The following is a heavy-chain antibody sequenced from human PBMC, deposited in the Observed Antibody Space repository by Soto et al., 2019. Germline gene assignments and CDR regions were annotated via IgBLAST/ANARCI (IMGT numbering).Heavy chain of an antibody. D-gene: IGHD6-19*01. CDR3: AKADGEQWLVPHLDN. CDR1: GFNFKKFA. J-gene: IGHJ4*02. CDR2: ISCCGGST. Sequence: EVQLLESGGGVVQPGGSLRLSCVASGFNFKKFAMAWVRQAPGEWLAWVSGISCCGGSTSYADSVKGRFSIARDDSKNTLSLQMNSLRVEDTAQYYCAKADGEQWLVPHLDNWGQGTLVTVS. V-gene: IGHV3-23*01.